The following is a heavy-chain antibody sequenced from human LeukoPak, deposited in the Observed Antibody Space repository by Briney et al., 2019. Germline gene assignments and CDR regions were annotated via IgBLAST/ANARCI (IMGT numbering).Heavy chain of an antibody. D-gene: IGHD5-12*01. CDR1: GVSISSYY. Sequence: SETLSLTCSVSGVSISSYYWSWIRQPPGKGLHWIGYIYDSGSTNYNPSLKSRVTISVDTSKNQCSLKLSSVTAADTAVYYCARGGSGYDSFYYYGMDVWGQGTTVTVSS. V-gene: IGHV4-59*01. CDR2: IYDSGST. J-gene: IGHJ6*02. CDR3: ARGGSGYDSFYYYGMDV.